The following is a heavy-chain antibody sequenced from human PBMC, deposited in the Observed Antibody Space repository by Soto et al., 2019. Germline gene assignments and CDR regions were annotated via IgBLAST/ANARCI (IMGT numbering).Heavy chain of an antibody. CDR1: GFSLTSPGMC. CDR3: ARSIRGPRRFNGMDV. CDR2: IERDDDDK. J-gene: IGHJ6*02. V-gene: IGHV2-70*13. D-gene: IGHD1-20*01. Sequence: SGPTLVNPTETLTLTCTFSGFSLTSPGMCVSWIRQPPGKALEWLALIERDDDDKYYSTSLKTRLTISKDTRKNQVVLTMANIDPADTGTYYCARSIRGPRRFNGMDVWGQGTTVTVSS.